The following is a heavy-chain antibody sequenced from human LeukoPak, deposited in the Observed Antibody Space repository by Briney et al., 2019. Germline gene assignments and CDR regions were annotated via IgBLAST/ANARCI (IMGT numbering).Heavy chain of an antibody. Sequence: SETLSLTCTVSGYSISSGYYWGWIRQPPGKGLEWIGSIFHGGSTYYNPSLKSRVTISVDTSKNQFSLKLSSVTAADTAIFYRARDALAAAGTVFDPWGQGTLVTVSS. CDR1: GYSISSGYY. V-gene: IGHV4-38-2*02. D-gene: IGHD6-13*01. J-gene: IGHJ5*02. CDR3: ARDALAAAGTVFDP. CDR2: IFHGGST.